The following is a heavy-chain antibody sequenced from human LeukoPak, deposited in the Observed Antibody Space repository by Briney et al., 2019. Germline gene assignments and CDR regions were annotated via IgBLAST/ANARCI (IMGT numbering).Heavy chain of an antibody. D-gene: IGHD3-10*01. CDR1: GVSISSSNW. V-gene: IGHV4-4*02. Sequence: KPSETLSLTCAVSGVSISSSNWWSWVRQPPGKGLAWIGEIYHSGSTNYNPSLKSRVTISVDRSKNQFSLKLSSVTAADTAVYYCARDKGSGSYSYYYYGMDVWGKGTTVTVSS. CDR3: ARDKGSGSYSYYYYGMDV. J-gene: IGHJ6*04. CDR2: IYHSGST.